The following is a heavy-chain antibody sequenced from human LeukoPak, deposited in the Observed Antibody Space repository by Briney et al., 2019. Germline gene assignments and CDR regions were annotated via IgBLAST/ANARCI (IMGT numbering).Heavy chain of an antibody. CDR2: IYYSGST. D-gene: IGHD6-13*01. CDR3: ARGFSSRRWFDP. Sequence: SETLSLTCTVSGGSISSGDYYWSWIRQPPGKGLEWIGYIYYSGSTYYNPSLKSRVTISVDTSKNQFSLKLSSVTAADTAVYYCARGFSSRRWFDPWGQGTLVTVSS. J-gene: IGHJ5*02. CDR1: GGSISSGDYY. V-gene: IGHV4-30-4*08.